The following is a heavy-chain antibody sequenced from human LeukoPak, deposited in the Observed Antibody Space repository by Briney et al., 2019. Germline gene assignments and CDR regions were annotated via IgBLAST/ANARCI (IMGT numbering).Heavy chain of an antibody. J-gene: IGHJ6*02. CDR1: GFTFSSYS. D-gene: IGHD2-15*01. CDR3: ARVDIVVVVAATETAKNPYYYGMDV. Sequence: GGSLRPSCAASGFTFSSYSMNWVRQAPGKGLEWVSSISSSSSYIYYADSVKGRFTISRDNAKNSLYLQMNSLRAEDTAVYYCARVDIVVVVAATETAKNPYYYGMDVWGQGTTVTVSS. V-gene: IGHV3-21*01. CDR2: ISSSSSYI.